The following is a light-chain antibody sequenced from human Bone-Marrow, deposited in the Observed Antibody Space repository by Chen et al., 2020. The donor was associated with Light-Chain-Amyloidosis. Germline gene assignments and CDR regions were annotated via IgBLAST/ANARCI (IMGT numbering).Light chain of an antibody. CDR1: QDISGW. CDR3: QQANRLPWT. V-gene: IGKV1-12*01. J-gene: IGKJ1*01. CDR2: AAS. Sequence: DIQMTQSTSSVSASVGDRVTITCRASQDISGWLAWYQQKPGKAPKLLIYAASSLQSGVPSRFSGSGSGTDFTLTISSLQPEDFATYSCQQANRLPWTFGQGTNVEIK.